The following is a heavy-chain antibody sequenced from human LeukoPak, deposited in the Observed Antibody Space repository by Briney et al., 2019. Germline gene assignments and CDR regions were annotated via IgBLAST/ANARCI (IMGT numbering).Heavy chain of an antibody. Sequence: AGGSLRLSCEASGFSMSVYWMGWVRQAPGKGLEWVGNIKPDGSERNYVDSVKGRFTISRDNAKKSLYLHMNSLRAEDTAVYYCARDWGAYYHFFDYWGQGTLVTVSS. CDR2: IKPDGSER. D-gene: IGHD3-22*01. CDR3: ARDWGAYYHFFDY. J-gene: IGHJ4*02. V-gene: IGHV3-7*01. CDR1: GFSMSVYW.